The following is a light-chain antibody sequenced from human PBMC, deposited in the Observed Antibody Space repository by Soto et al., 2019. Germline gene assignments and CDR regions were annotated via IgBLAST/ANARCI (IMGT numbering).Light chain of an antibody. J-gene: IGKJ1*01. CDR3: QHYNNWPLT. CDR1: QSVSSK. Sequence: EIVMTQSPATLSVSPGEGATLSCRASQSVSSKLAWYQQKPGQAPRLLIYGASTRATGIPARFSGSGSGTEFTLIISSLQSEDSAVYYCQHYNNWPLTFGQGTKVDIK. V-gene: IGKV3-15*01. CDR2: GAS.